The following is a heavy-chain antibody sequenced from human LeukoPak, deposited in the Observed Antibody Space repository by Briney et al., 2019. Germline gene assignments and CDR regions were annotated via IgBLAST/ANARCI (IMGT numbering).Heavy chain of an antibody. CDR3: VRTPPNWGADF. CDR2: MSPNSGNT. D-gene: IGHD7-27*01. V-gene: IGHV1-8*01. Sequence: ASVKVSCKASGYTFTSYDINWMRQATGQGLEWMGWMSPNSGNTGYAQKFQGRVTMTRDASTGTAYLELSSLRSEDSAVYYCVRTPPNWGADFWGQGTLVTVSS. CDR1: GYTFTSYD. J-gene: IGHJ4*02.